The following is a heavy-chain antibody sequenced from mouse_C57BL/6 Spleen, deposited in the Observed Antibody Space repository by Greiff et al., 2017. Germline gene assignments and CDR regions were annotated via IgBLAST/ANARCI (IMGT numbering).Heavy chain of an antibody. CDR3: ARSGNYFDY. CDR1: GYAFSSSW. CDR2: IYPGDGDT. Sequence: QVQLQQSGPELVKPGASVKISCKASGYAFSSSWMNWVKQRPGKGLEWIGRIYPGDGDTNYNGKFKGKATLTADKSSSTAYMQLSSLTSEDSAVYFCARSGNYFDYWGQGTTRTVSS. V-gene: IGHV1-82*01. J-gene: IGHJ2*01. D-gene: IGHD2-1*01.